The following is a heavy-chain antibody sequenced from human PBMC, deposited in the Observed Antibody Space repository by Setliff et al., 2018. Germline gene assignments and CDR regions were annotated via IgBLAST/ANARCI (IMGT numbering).Heavy chain of an antibody. J-gene: IGHJ4*02. Sequence: PSETLSLTCAVSGDSISSGNWWSWVRQPPEKGLEWIGEINHSGNTNYNPSLKSRVTISVDRSTNQFSLKLNSVTAADTAVYYCARTGTYRYFDYWGQGALVTV. D-gene: IGHD1-1*01. V-gene: IGHV4-4*02. CDR2: INHSGNT. CDR3: ARTGTYRYFDY. CDR1: GDSISSGNW.